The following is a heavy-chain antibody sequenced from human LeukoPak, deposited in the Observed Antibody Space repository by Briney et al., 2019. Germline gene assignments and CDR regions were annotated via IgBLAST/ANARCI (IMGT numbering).Heavy chain of an antibody. V-gene: IGHV4-59*12. D-gene: IGHD6-19*01. Sequence: SETLSLTCTVSGGSITSYYWAWLRQPPGKGLEWIGYLYYSGYSNYNPSLKSRVSMSVDTSKNQFSLKLTSVTPEDTAVYYCGRAGGRQWLGNWFDPWGQGTLVTVSS. CDR1: GGSITSYY. CDR2: LYYSGYS. J-gene: IGHJ5*02. CDR3: GRAGGRQWLGNWFDP.